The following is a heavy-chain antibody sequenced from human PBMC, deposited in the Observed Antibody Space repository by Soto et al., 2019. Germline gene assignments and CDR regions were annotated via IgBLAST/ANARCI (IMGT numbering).Heavy chain of an antibody. CDR2: MNPNSGNT. V-gene: IGHV1-8*01. CDR3: AREGGYSYGFDY. Sequence: QVQLVQSGAEVKKPGASVKVSCKASGYTFTSYDINWVRQATGQGLEWMGWMNPNSGNTGDAQKFQGRVTMSRNNSISTAYMEVSSLRSEDTAVYYCAREGGYSYGFDYWGQGTLVTVSS. J-gene: IGHJ4*02. CDR1: GYTFTSYD. D-gene: IGHD5-18*01.